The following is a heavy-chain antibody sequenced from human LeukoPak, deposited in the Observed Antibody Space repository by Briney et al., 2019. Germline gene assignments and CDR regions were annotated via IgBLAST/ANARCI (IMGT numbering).Heavy chain of an antibody. CDR2: IYYSGST. CDR3: ARLDCSSTSCYDYYYYGMDV. Sequence: SETLSLTCTVSGGSISSSSYYWGWIRQPPGKGLEWIGSIYYSGSTYYNPFLKSRVTISVDTSKNQFSLKLSSVTAADTAVYYCARLDCSSTSCYDYYYYGMDVWGQGTTVTVSS. J-gene: IGHJ6*02. D-gene: IGHD2-2*01. CDR1: GGSISSSSYY. V-gene: IGHV4-39*01.